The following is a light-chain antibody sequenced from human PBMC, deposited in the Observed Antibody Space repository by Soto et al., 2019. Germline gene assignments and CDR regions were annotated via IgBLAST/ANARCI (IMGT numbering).Light chain of an antibody. CDR1: QSISSW. Sequence: DIQMTQSPSTLSASVGDRVTITCRASQSISSWLAWYQQKPGKAPKLLIYSASSLQSGVPSRFSGSGSGTDFTLTISSLRPEDFATYYCQQSYITPLTFGGGTKVDIK. CDR2: SAS. V-gene: IGKV1-39*01. CDR3: QQSYITPLT. J-gene: IGKJ4*01.